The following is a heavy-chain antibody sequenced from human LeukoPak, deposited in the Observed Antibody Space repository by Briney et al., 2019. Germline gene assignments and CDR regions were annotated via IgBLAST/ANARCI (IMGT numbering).Heavy chain of an antibody. CDR2: MNPNSGNT. Sequence: ASVKVSCKASGYTFTSYDINWVRQATGQGLEWVGWMNPNSGNTGYAQKFQGRVTITRNTSISTAYMELSSLRSEDTAVYYCARIYQIGYYDFWSGYGYYMDVWGKGTTVTVSS. D-gene: IGHD3-3*01. V-gene: IGHV1-8*03. J-gene: IGHJ6*03. CDR1: GYTFTSYD. CDR3: ARIYQIGYYDFWSGYGYYMDV.